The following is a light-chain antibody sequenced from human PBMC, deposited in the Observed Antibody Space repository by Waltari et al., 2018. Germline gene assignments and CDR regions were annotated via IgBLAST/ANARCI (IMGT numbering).Light chain of an antibody. CDR2: GAS. Sequence: EIVLTQSPGTLSLSPGERATLSCRASQSVSSSYLAWYQQKPGQAPRLLIYGASSRATGSPDRFSGSGSGTDFTLTISRLEPEDFAVYYCQQYGSSPPSLTFGGGTKVEIK. CDR1: QSVSSSY. J-gene: IGKJ4*01. CDR3: QQYGSSPPSLT. V-gene: IGKV3-20*01.